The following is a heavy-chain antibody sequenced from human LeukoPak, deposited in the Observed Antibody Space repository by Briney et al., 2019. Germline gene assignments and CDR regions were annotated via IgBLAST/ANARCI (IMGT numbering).Heavy chain of an antibody. CDR1: GGSIISNNHY. Sequence: SETLSLTCTVSGGSIISNNHYWGWTRQPPGKGLEWFGSISYSGGTAYNPSLRSRVTISVDTSKNQFSLKVNSVTAADTAVYYCAREVEYYDSSGYRPHAFDIWGQGTLVTVSA. J-gene: IGHJ3*02. CDR3: AREVEYYDSSGYRPHAFDI. D-gene: IGHD3-22*01. V-gene: IGHV4-39*02. CDR2: ISYSGGT.